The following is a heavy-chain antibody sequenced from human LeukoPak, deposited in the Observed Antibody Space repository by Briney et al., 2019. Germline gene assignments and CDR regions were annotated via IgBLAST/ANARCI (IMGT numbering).Heavy chain of an antibody. V-gene: IGHV3-30*19. J-gene: IGHJ4*02. Sequence: GGSLRLSCAASGFTFSSYGMHWVRQAPGKGLEWVAVIAYDGDNKFYADSVRGRFTISRDNSKSTLYLQMNSLRAEDTAVYYCARDENWGSTHYWGQGTLVTVSS. CDR2: IAYDGDNK. CDR1: GFTFSSYG. D-gene: IGHD7-27*01. CDR3: ARDENWGSTHY.